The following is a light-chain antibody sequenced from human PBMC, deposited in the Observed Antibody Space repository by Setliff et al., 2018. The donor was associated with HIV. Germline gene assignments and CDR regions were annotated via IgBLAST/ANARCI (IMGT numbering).Light chain of an antibody. CDR3: SSYASSNTLP. J-gene: IGLJ1*01. Sequence: QSVLTQPAAVSGSPGQSITISCTGTSRDVGGYNYVSWYQQHPGKAPKLIIYEVRNRPSGVSNRFSGSKSGNTASLTISGLQAEDEADYYCSSYASSNTLPFGTGTKV. CDR2: EVR. V-gene: IGLV2-14*01. CDR1: SRDVGGYNY.